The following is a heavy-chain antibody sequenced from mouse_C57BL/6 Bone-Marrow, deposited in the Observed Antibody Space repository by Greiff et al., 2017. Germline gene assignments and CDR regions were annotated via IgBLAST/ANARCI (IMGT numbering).Heavy chain of an antibody. D-gene: IGHD3-2*02. CDR2: IYPGDGDT. CDR1: GYAFSSSW. CDR3: ARGQLRPR. J-gene: IGHJ3*01. V-gene: IGHV1-82*01. Sequence: QVQLKESGPELVKPGASVKISCKASGYAFSSSWMNWVKQRPGKGLEWIGRIYPGDGDTNYNGKFKGKATLTADKSSSTAYMQLSSLTSEDSAVYFCARGQLRPRWGQGTLVTVSA.